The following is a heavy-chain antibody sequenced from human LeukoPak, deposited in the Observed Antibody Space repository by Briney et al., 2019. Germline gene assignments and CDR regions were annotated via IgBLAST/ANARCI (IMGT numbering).Heavy chain of an antibody. J-gene: IGHJ6*03. V-gene: IGHV1-69*06. CDR2: IIPIFGTA. CDR1: GYTFTSYG. D-gene: IGHD3-3*01. CDR3: ARVCRNYDFWSGYYTGIYYYYYMDV. Sequence: GASVKVSCKASGYTFTSYGISWVRQAPGQGLEWMGGIIPIFGTANYAQKFQGRVTITADKCTSTAYMERGSLRSEDTAVYYCARVCRNYDFWSGYYTGIYYYYYMDVWGKGTTVTVSS.